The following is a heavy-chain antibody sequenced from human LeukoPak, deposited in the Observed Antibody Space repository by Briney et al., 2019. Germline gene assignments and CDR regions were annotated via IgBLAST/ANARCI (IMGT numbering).Heavy chain of an antibody. CDR3: ARYSSSWHYYFDY. CDR2: ISSSGNTI. D-gene: IGHD6-13*01. CDR1: GFTFSSYD. V-gene: IGHV3-48*03. J-gene: IGHJ4*02. Sequence: PGGSLRLSCAASGFTFSSYDMNWVRQAPGKGLEWVSYISSSGNTIYYTDSVKGRFTISRDNAQNSLYLQMNSLRAEDTAVYYCARYSSSWHYYFDYWGQGTLVTVS.